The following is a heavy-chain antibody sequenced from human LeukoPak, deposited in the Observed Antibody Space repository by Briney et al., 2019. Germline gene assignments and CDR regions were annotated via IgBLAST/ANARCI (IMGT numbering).Heavy chain of an antibody. J-gene: IGHJ6*03. CDR2: INPSGGST. CDR3: AREENSSGWCYYYMDV. Sequence: ASVKVSCKASGYTFTSYYMHWVRQAPGQGLEWMGIINPSGGSTSYAQKFQGRVTMTRNTSISTAYMELSSLRSEDTAVYYCAREENSSGWCYYYMDVWGKGTTVTVSS. CDR1: GYTFTSYY. V-gene: IGHV1-46*01. D-gene: IGHD6-19*01.